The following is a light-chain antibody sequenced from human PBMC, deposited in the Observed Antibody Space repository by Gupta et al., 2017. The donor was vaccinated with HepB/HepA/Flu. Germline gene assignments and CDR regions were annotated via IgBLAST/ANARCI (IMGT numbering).Light chain of an antibody. CDR1: QSILYNSDNRNY. CDR3: QQDDGSPYT. J-gene: IGKJ2*01. Sequence: DIVMTQSPDSLAVSLGERATINCKSSQSILYNSDNRNYLAWYQQKAGQPPKLLIYWASIRESGVPDRISGSGSGTDFTLTISNLQAEDGAVYYCQQDDGSPYTFGQGTKVEMK. CDR2: WAS. V-gene: IGKV4-1*01.